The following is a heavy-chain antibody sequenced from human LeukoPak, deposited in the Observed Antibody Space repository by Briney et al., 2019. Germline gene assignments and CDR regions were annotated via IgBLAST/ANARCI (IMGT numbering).Heavy chain of an antibody. Sequence: GGSLRLSCAASGFTFSSYSMNWVRQAPGKGLEWVSSISSSSSYIYYADSVKGRFTISRDNAKNSLYLQMNSLRAEDTAVYYCARDRARMEPDGMDVWGQGTTVTVSS. CDR3: ARDRARMEPDGMDV. D-gene: IGHD1-1*01. V-gene: IGHV3-21*01. CDR2: ISSSSSYI. CDR1: GFTFSSYS. J-gene: IGHJ6*02.